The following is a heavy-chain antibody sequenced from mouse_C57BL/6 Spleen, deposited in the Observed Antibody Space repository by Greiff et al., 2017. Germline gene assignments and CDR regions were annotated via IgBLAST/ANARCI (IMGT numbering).Heavy chain of an antibody. CDR1: GYTFTSYW. CDR2: IDPSDSYT. CDR3: ARWGYGSSLYYAMDY. D-gene: IGHD1-1*01. V-gene: IGHV1-50*01. J-gene: IGHJ4*01. Sequence: VQLQQPGAELVKPGASVKLSCKASGYTFTSYWMQWVKQRPGQGLEWIGEIDPSDSYTNYNQKFKGKATLTVDTSSSTAYMQLSSLTSEDSAVYYCARWGYGSSLYYAMDYWGQGTSVTVSS.